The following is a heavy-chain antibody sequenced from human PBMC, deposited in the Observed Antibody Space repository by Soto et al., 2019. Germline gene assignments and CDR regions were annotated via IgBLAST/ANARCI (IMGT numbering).Heavy chain of an antibody. Sequence: GGSLRLSCAASGFTFSSYWMHWVRQAPGKGLVWVSRINSDGSSTSYADSVKGRFTISRDNAKNTLYLQMNSLRAEDTAVYYCARGRPYYDILTGYHNFDYWGQGTLVTVSS. V-gene: IGHV3-74*01. CDR2: INSDGSST. J-gene: IGHJ4*02. CDR3: ARGRPYYDILTGYHNFDY. D-gene: IGHD3-9*01. CDR1: GFTFSSYW.